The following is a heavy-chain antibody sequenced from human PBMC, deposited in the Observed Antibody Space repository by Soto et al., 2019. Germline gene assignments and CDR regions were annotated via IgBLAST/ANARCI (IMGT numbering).Heavy chain of an antibody. Sequence: PSETLSLTCTVSGGSISSYYWSWIRQPPGKGLEWIGYIYYSGSTNYNPSLKSRVTISVDTSKNQFSLKLSSVTAADTAVYYCARRLGGYSYGNPFDYWGQGTLVTVS. V-gene: IGHV4-59*01. D-gene: IGHD5-18*01. CDR1: GGSISSYY. CDR2: IYYSGST. CDR3: ARRLGGYSYGNPFDY. J-gene: IGHJ4*02.